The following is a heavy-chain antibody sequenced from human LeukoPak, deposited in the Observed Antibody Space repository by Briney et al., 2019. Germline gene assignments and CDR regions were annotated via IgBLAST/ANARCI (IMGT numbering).Heavy chain of an antibody. CDR1: GLTFSNYG. V-gene: IGHV3-23*01. CDR2: ISGLAGST. CDR3: AKGLSAVTTRPDDTFDI. D-gene: IGHD4-17*01. Sequence: AGGSLRLSCAASGLTFSNYGMSWVRQAPGKGLEWVSTISGLAGSTYYADSVKGRSTISRDNSKNTLYLQIHFLRADDTAVYYCAKGLSAVTTRPDDTFDIWGQGTMVIVSS. J-gene: IGHJ3*02.